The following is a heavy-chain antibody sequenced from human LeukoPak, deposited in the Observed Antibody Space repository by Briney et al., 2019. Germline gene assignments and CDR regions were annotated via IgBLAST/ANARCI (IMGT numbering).Heavy chain of an antibody. CDR3: ASVLWFGDSNLFGP. V-gene: IGHV1-18*01. J-gene: IGHJ5*01. D-gene: IGHD3-10*01. CDR2: ISAYNGNT. Sequence: GASVKVSCKASGYTFTSYGISWVRQAPGQGLEWMGWISAYNGNTNYAQKLQGRVTMTTDTSTSTAYMELRSLRSDDTAVYYCASVLWFGDSNLFGPWGQGTLVTVSS. CDR1: GYTFTSYG.